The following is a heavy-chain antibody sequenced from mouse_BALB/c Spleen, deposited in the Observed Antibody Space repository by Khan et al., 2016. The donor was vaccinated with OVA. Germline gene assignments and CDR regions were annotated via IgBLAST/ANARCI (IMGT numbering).Heavy chain of an antibody. V-gene: IGHV1-18*01. CDR1: GYTFTEYT. J-gene: IGHJ4*01. Sequence: EVQLQESGPELVKPGASVKISCTTSGYTFTEYTLHWVKQSHGKSLEWIGDINPKNGVTSYNQKFKGKATLTVDKSSSTAYMEFRSLTSEDSAVFYCAKDAGRYWGQGTSVTVSS. CDR3: AKDAGRY. D-gene: IGHD3-3*01. CDR2: INPKNGVT.